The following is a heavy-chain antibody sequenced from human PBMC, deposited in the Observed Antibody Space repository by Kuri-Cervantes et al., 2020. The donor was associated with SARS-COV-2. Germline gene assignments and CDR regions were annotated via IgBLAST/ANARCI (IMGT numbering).Heavy chain of an antibody. CDR2: IYYSGST. CDR1: GGSISSSSYY. D-gene: IGHD6-19*01. V-gene: IGHV4-39*07. CDR3: ARILNSSGWPIDAFDI. J-gene: IGHJ3*02. Sequence: SETLSLTCTVSGGSISSSSYYWGWIRQPPGKGLEWIGSIYYSGSTYYNPSLKSRVTISVDTSKNQFSLKLSPVTAADTAVYYCARILNSSGWPIDAFDIWGQGTMVTVSS.